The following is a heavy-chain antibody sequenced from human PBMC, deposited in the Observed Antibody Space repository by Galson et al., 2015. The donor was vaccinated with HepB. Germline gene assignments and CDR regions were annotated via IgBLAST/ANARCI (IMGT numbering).Heavy chain of an antibody. D-gene: IGHD6-19*01. Sequence: SVKVSCKASGGTFDPYIFNWVRRAPGQGLEWMGGILPMSAATSYPQKFQGRVTITADESTSTVYMELNSLRSEDTALYYCARGAGLVPVFDPWGQGTLVTVSS. CDR3: ARGAGLVPVFDP. J-gene: IGHJ5*02. V-gene: IGHV1-69*13. CDR2: ILPMSAAT. CDR1: GGTFDPYI.